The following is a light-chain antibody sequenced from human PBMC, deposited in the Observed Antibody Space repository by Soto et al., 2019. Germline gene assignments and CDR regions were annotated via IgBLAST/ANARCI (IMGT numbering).Light chain of an antibody. CDR1: SSDVGSYNR. J-gene: IGLJ1*01. Sequence: SVLTQPPSVSGSPGQSVAISCTGTSSDVGSYNRVSWYQQPPGAAPKLMIYEVSNRPSGVPDRFSGSKSGNTASLTISGLQAEDEADYYCNSYTGRTTYVFRTGTKVTVL. CDR3: NSYTGRTTYV. CDR2: EVS. V-gene: IGLV2-18*02.